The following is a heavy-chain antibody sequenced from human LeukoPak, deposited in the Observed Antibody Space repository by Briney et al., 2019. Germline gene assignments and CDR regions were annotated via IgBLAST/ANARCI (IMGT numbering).Heavy chain of an antibody. D-gene: IGHD3-16*02. Sequence: PGGSLRLSCAASGFTFSSYWMSWVRQAPGKGLEWVANIKQDGSEKYYVDSVKGRFTISRDNAKNSLYLQMNSLRAEDTAVYYCVLFGSDYDYVWGSYRHFDYWGQGTLVTVSS. CDR1: GFTFSSYW. CDR2: IKQDGSEK. J-gene: IGHJ4*02. CDR3: VLFGSDYDYVWGSYRHFDY. V-gene: IGHV3-7*01.